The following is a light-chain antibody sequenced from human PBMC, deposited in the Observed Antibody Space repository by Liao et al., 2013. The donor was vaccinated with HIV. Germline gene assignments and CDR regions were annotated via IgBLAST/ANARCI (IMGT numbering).Light chain of an antibody. J-gene: IGLJ1*01. Sequence: SYELTQPPSVSVSPGQTASITCSGDKLGDKYACWYQQKPGQSPVLVIYQDSKRPSGIPERFSGSNSGNTATLTISRAEAGDEADYFCQVWDSYSDHLCVFGTGTEVTVL. V-gene: IGLV3-1*01. CDR3: QVWDSYSDHLCV. CDR1: KLGDKY. CDR2: QDS.